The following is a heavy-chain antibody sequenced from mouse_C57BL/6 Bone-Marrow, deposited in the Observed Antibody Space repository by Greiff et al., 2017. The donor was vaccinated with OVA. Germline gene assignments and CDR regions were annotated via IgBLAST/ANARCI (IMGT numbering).Heavy chain of an antibody. Sequence: EVQLVESGGGLVQPGGSMKLSCAASGFTFSDAWMDWVRQSPEKGLEWVAEIRNKANNHATYYAESVKGRFTISRDDSKSSVYLQMNSLRAEDTGIYYCTGGTSYWYFDVWGTGTTVTVSS. CDR2: IRNKANNHAT. J-gene: IGHJ1*03. V-gene: IGHV6-6*01. D-gene: IGHD1-1*01. CDR1: GFTFSDAW. CDR3: TGGTSYWYFDV.